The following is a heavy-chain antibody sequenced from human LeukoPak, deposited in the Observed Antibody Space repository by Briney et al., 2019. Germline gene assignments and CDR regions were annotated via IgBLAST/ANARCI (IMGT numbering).Heavy chain of an antibody. CDR2: IYYSGST. Sequence: SGTLSLTCTVPGGSISSSSYYWGWIRQPPGKGLEWIGSIYYSGSTYYNPSLKSRVTISVDTSKNQFSLKLSSVTAADTAVYYCARLPPELTTVSAGYCGQGTLVTVSS. CDR3: ARLPPELTTVSAGY. CDR1: GGSISSSSYY. D-gene: IGHD4-11*01. J-gene: IGHJ4*02. V-gene: IGHV4-39*01.